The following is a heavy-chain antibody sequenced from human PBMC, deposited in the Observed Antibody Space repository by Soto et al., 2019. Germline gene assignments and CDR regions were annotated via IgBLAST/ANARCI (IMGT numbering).Heavy chain of an antibody. D-gene: IGHD3-9*01. CDR2: ISGTASRT. Sequence: EVKLLESGGGLVLQGGSLSLSCAGSGFTPTTTPLSWVRQPPGKGLEWVTTISGTASRTSYVVSVSGRFFISSDNSNTIVTLQVTSLTLEDTALYYCATFFRYVDNLGEGTRVSFAS. CDR3: ATFFRYVDN. J-gene: IGHJ4*02. V-gene: IGHV3-23*01. CDR1: GFTPTTTP.